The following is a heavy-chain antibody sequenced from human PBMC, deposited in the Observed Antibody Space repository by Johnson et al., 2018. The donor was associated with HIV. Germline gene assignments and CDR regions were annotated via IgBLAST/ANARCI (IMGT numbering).Heavy chain of an antibody. J-gene: IGHJ3*02. Sequence: QVQLVESGGGVVQPGGSLRLSCVASGFTFSNYGMHWVRQAPGKGLEWVAFIRYDGSNKYYADSVKGQFTISRDNSKNTLYLQMKSLRGEDTAIYYCAKDERQLGGWSHAFDIWGHGTMVTLSS. CDR2: IRYDGSNK. D-gene: IGHD7-27*01. V-gene: IGHV3-30*02. CDR3: AKDERQLGGWSHAFDI. CDR1: GFTFSNYG.